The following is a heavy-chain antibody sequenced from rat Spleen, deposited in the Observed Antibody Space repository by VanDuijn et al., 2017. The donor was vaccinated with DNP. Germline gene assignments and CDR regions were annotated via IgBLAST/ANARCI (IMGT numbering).Heavy chain of an antibody. CDR3: VRWNSGHFDY. V-gene: IGHV5-22*01. Sequence: EVQLVESGGGLVQPGRSLKLSCAASGFTFSDFYMAWVRQAPTKGLEWVAYIRYDGGSTKYGDSVKGRFTISRENAKNTLYLQMNSLRSEDMATYYCVRWNSGHFDYWGQGVMVPVSS. CDR2: IRYDGGST. J-gene: IGHJ2*01. D-gene: IGHD4-3*01. CDR1: GFTFSDFY.